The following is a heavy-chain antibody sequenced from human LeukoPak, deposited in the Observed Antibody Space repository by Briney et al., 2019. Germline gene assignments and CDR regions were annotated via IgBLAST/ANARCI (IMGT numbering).Heavy chain of an antibody. CDR1: GFTFSSYE. D-gene: IGHD3-10*01. V-gene: IGHV3-48*03. Sequence: GGSLRLSCAASGFTFSSYEMNWVRQAPGKGLEWVSYISSSGSTIYYADSVKGRFTISRDNAKNSLYLQMNSLRAEDTAVYYCARGLYDSGPYYMDVWGKGTTVTISS. J-gene: IGHJ6*03. CDR2: ISSSGSTI. CDR3: ARGLYDSGPYYMDV.